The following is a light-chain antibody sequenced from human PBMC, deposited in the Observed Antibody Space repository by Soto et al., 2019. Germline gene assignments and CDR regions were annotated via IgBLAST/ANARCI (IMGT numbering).Light chain of an antibody. V-gene: IGKV1-27*01. J-gene: IGKJ1*01. Sequence: DIQITQSPSSLSTSVGDRVTITCRASQGISNYLAWYQQKPGKVPKLLIYAASTLQSGVPSRFSGSGSGTDFTLTISSLQPEDFAVYYCQQYDKWPTWTFGQGTKVDIK. CDR1: QGISNY. CDR2: AAS. CDR3: QQYDKWPTWT.